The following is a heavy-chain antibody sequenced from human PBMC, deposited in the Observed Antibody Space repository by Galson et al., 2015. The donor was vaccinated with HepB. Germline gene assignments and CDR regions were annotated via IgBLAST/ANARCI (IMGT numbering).Heavy chain of an antibody. V-gene: IGHV3-30*18. D-gene: IGHD3-22*01. CDR3: AKDRRHYYDTTGYFDFEF. CDR2: ISYDGSNK. CDR1: GFTFDSYD. Sequence: SLRLSCATSGFTFDSYDMHWVRQAPGKGLEWVTVISYDGSNKYYADSVKGRFTISRDNSKDTLFLQMNSLRPEDTAVYYCAKDRRHYYDTTGYFDFEFWGQGTPVTVSS. J-gene: IGHJ4*02.